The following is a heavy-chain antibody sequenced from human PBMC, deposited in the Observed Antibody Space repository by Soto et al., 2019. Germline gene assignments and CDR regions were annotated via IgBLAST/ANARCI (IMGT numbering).Heavy chain of an antibody. CDR1: GFTFSSYG. V-gene: IGHV3-64*02. Sequence: GGSLRLSCAASGFTFSSYGMHWVRQAPGKGLEYVSAITSNGGRTYYADSVKGRFTISRDNPKNTLYLQMNSLRAEDTAVYYCATESGYSYGYPYGMDVWGHGTTVTVSS. D-gene: IGHD5-18*01. J-gene: IGHJ6*02. CDR2: ITSNGGRT. CDR3: ATESGYSYGYPYGMDV.